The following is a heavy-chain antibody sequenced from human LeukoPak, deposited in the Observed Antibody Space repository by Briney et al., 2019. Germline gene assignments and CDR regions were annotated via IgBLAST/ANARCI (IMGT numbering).Heavy chain of an antibody. CDR2: SSYSGSP. Sequence: PSETLSLTCTVSGDSISSSSYYWAWIRQPPGKGLEWIGSSSYSGSPYYNPSLKSRVTISVDTSKSQFSLKLSSVTAADTAVYYCARVKFSYYYYYMDVWGKGTTVTVSS. J-gene: IGHJ6*03. CDR1: GDSISSSSYY. V-gene: IGHV4-39*07. CDR3: ARVKFSYYYYYMDV.